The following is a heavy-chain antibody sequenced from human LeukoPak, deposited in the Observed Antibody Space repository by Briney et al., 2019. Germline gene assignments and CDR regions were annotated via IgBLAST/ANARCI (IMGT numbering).Heavy chain of an antibody. D-gene: IGHD2-2*01. CDR1: GGSISSYY. J-gene: IGHJ3*02. CDR3: ARAMWNNIVVVLAAMYPPGYAFDI. CDR2: IYYSGST. Sequence: SETLSLTCTVSGGSISSYYWSWIRQPPGKGLEWIGYIYYSGSTNYNPSLKSRVTISVDTSKNQFSLKLSSVTAADTAVYYCARAMWNNIVVVLAAMYPPGYAFDIWGQGTMVTVSS. V-gene: IGHV4-59*01.